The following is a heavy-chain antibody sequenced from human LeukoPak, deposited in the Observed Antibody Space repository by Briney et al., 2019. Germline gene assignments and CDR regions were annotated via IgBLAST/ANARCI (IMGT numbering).Heavy chain of an antibody. CDR1: GITFSSYG. J-gene: IGHJ4*02. V-gene: IGHV3-30*02. D-gene: IGHD3-22*01. CDR3: AKDSHYYDSSGPMDY. Sequence: GGSLRLSCAASGITFSSYGMHWVRQAPGKGLEWVAFIRYDGSNKYYADSVKGRFTISRDNSKNTLYLQMNSLRAEDTAVYYCAKDSHYYDSSGPMDYWGQGTLVTVSS. CDR2: IRYDGSNK.